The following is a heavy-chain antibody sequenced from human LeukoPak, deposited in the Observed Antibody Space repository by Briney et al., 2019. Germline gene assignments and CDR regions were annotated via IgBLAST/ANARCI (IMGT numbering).Heavy chain of an antibody. J-gene: IGHJ4*02. D-gene: IGHD6-6*01. CDR3: AKDRTYSSSSGVDY. CDR1: GFTFSSNG. Sequence: PGGSLRLSCAASGFTFSSNGMHWVRQPPGKGLEWVAFIRYDGSTKYYADSVKGRLTISRDNSKNTLYLQLNSLRAEDTAAYYCAKDRTYSSSSGVDYWGQGTLVTVSS. CDR2: IRYDGSTK. V-gene: IGHV3-30*02.